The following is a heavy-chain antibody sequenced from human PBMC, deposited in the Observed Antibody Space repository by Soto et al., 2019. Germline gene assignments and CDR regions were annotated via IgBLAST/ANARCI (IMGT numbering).Heavy chain of an antibody. J-gene: IGHJ1*01. CDR1: GFTFSSYW. Sequence: QTGGSLRLSCAASGFTFSSYWMSWVRQAPGKGLEWVANIKQDGSEKYYVDSVKGRFTISRDNAKNSLYLQMNSLRAEDTAVYYCAKSGSYRHAEYFQHWGQGTLVTVSS. D-gene: IGHD1-26*01. V-gene: IGHV3-7*03. CDR2: IKQDGSEK. CDR3: AKSGSYRHAEYFQH.